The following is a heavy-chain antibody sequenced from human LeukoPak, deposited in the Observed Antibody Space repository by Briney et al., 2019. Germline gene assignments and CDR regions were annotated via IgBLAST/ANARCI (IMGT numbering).Heavy chain of an antibody. D-gene: IGHD6-13*01. CDR1: SFSFIDYY. J-gene: IGHJ4*02. CDR2: IGDGGRMI. CDR3: ARVRRAAADALRYFDY. Sequence: AGTLRHSCAAPSFSFIDYYISWIRQASRNYPDAVPLIGDGGRMIYYGGSVQGRFTISRDNARNSLFLQINSLTAEDTAVYFCARVRRAAADALRYFDYWGQGTLVTVSS. V-gene: IGHV3-11*04.